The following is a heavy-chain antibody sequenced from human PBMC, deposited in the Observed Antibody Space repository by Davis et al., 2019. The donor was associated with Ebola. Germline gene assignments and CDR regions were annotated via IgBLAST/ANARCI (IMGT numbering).Heavy chain of an antibody. CDR3: ARVGVVVVPAAMFDYYYGMDV. V-gene: IGHV4-34*01. D-gene: IGHD2-2*01. CDR1: GGSISSYY. J-gene: IGHJ6*02. Sequence: MPSETLSLTCTVSGGSISSYYWSWIRQPPGKGLEWIGEINHSGSTNYNPSLKSRVTISVDTSKNQFSLKLSSVTAADTAVYYCARVGVVVVPAAMFDYYYGMDVWGQGTTVTVSS. CDR2: INHSGST.